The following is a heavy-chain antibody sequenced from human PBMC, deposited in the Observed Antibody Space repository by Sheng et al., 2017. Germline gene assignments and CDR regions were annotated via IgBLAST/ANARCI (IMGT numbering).Heavy chain of an antibody. Sequence: QVQLQESGPGLVKPSETLSLTCTVSNYSINSGFYWGWIRQSPGKGLEWIGSIYHSGSTNYNPSLRSRVFISLDTSKNQFSLTLRSVTAADTAVYYCGREGLFGSGSYYNVALDYWARERWSPSPQ. CDR1: NYSINSGFY. CDR2: IYHSGST. J-gene: IGHJ4*02. D-gene: IGHD3-10*01. CDR3: GREGLFGSGSYYNVALDY. V-gene: IGHV4-38-2*02.